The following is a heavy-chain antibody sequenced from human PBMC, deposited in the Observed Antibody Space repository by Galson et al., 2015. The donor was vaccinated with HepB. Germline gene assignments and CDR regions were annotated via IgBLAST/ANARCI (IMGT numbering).Heavy chain of an antibody. CDR3: ARTQYSSSWYFFDY. CDR2: ISGSSSYI. CDR1: GFTFRSYS. Sequence: LRLSCAASGFTFRSYSMNWVRQAPGKGLEWVSSISGSSSYISYADSVKGRFTISRDNAKNSLYLQMNSLRAEDTAVYYCARTQYSSSWYFFDYWGQGTLVTVPS. J-gene: IGHJ4*02. D-gene: IGHD6-13*01. V-gene: IGHV3-21*01.